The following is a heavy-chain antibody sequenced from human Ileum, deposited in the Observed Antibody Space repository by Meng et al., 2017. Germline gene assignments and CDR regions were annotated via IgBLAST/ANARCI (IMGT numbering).Heavy chain of an antibody. CDR3: VRDETL. Sequence: GGSLRLSCAAFGFNVSSDFMRWVRQAPGKGLEWVSVTYGGGTTYYADSVKGRFSISRDSSKNIVNLQMSSLRVEDTAVYYCVRDETLWGQGTLVTVSS. J-gene: IGHJ4*02. CDR2: TYGGGTT. CDR1: GFNVSSDF. V-gene: IGHV3-66*02.